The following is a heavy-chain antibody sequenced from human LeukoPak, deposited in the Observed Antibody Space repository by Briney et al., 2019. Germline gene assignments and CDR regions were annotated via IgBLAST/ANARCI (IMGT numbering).Heavy chain of an antibody. D-gene: IGHD2-2*01. CDR1: GYSMKSGYY. CDR3: ARDEVRGYCSSTSCFDAFDI. V-gene: IGHV4-38-2*02. J-gene: IGHJ3*02. Sequence: KPSETLSLTCAFSGYSMKSGYYWGCIRQPPGEGLEWIGTIYQSGSTYYNPSLKSRVTISVDTSKNQFSLKLSSVTAADTAVYYCARDEVRGYCSSTSCFDAFDIWGQGTKVTVSS. CDR2: IYQSGST.